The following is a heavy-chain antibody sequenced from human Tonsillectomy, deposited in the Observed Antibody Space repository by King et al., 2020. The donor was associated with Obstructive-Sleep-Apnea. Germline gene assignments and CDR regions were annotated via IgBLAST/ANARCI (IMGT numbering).Heavy chain of an antibody. CDR1: GGTFSSYA. CDR2: IIPIFGTA. CDR3: ARDLRLGDYGGYYGRDV. D-gene: IGHD3-16*01. J-gene: IGHJ6*02. Sequence: QLVQSGAEVKKPGSSVKVSCKASGGTFSSYAISWVRQAPGQGLEWMGVIIPIFGTANYAQKFQGRVTITADESTSTAYMELSSRRSEDTAVYYCARDLRLGDYGGYYGRDVWGQGTTVTVSS. V-gene: IGHV1-69*12.